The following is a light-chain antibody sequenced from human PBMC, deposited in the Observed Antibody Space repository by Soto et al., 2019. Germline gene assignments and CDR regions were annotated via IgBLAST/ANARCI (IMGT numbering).Light chain of an antibody. CDR2: EVS. Sequence: QSALTQPASVSGSPGQSITISCTGTSSDVGSYNLVSWYQQHPGKAPKLMIYEVSKRPSGVSNRFSGSKSGNTASLTISGLQAEDEADYCCCSYAGSSTFSYVFGTGTKATVL. J-gene: IGLJ1*01. V-gene: IGLV2-23*02. CDR3: CSYAGSSTFSYV. CDR1: SSDVGSYNL.